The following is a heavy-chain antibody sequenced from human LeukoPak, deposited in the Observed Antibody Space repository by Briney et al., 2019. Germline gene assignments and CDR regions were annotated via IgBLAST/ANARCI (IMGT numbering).Heavy chain of an antibody. V-gene: IGHV4-61*02. Sequence: SQTLSLTCTVSGDSISGGSYYWSWIRQPAGNGLEWIGRIYTSGSTDYNPSLKSRVTISVDTSKNQFSLKLSSVTAADTAVYYCARYVWGSYPTFEDYWGQGTLVTVSS. CDR2: IYTSGST. J-gene: IGHJ4*02. CDR1: GDSISGGSYY. D-gene: IGHD3-16*02. CDR3: ARYVWGSYPTFEDY.